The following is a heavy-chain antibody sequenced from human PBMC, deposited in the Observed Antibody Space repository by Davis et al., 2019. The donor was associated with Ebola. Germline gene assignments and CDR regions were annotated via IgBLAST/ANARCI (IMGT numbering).Heavy chain of an antibody. CDR2: IRYDGSNK. J-gene: IGHJ5*02. Sequence: GESLKISCAASGFTFSSYGMHWVRQAPGKGLEWVAFIRYDGSNKYYADSVKGRFTISRDNSKNTLYLQMNSLRAEDTAVYYCAKAMGNWFDPWGQGTLVTVSS. D-gene: IGHD7-27*01. V-gene: IGHV3-30*02. CDR3: AKAMGNWFDP. CDR1: GFTFSSYG.